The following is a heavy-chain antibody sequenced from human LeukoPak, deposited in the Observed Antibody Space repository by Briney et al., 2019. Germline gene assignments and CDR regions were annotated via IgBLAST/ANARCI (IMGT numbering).Heavy chain of an antibody. CDR2: ISGSGGST. CDR3: AKDSYYDFWSGLSPGLI. Sequence: GGSLRLSCVASGFTFSSYAMSWVRQAPGKGLEWVSAISGSGGSTYYADSVKGRFTISRDNSKNTLYLQMNSLRAEDTAVYYCAKDSYYDFWSGLSPGLIWGQGTMVTVSS. V-gene: IGHV3-23*01. J-gene: IGHJ3*02. D-gene: IGHD3-3*01. CDR1: GFTFSSYA.